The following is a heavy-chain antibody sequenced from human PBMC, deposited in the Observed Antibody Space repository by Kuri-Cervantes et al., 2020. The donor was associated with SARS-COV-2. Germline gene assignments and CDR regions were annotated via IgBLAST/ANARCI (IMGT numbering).Heavy chain of an antibody. CDR3: ARGDWLLHRGYSYMDS. V-gene: IGHV4-34*01. J-gene: IGHJ6*03. D-gene: IGHD3-3*01. Sequence: GSLRLSCAVYGGSFSGYYWSWIRQPPGKGLEWIGEINNSGSTNYNPSPKSRVTISVDTSKNQFSLKLSSVTAADTAVYYCARGDWLLHRGYSYMDSWGKGTTVTVSS. CDR1: GGSFSGYY. CDR2: INNSGST.